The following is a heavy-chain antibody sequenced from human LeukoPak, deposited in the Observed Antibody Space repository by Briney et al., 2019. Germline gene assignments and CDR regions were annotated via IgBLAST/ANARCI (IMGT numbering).Heavy chain of an antibody. CDR1: GFTFSSYS. V-gene: IGHV3-23*01. D-gene: IGHD3-3*01. CDR3: AKKGVLRFLEWLPRDYYFDY. CDR2: ISGSGGST. Sequence: GGSLRLSCAASGFTFSSYSMNWVRQAPGKGLEWVSAISGSGGSTYYADSVKGRFTISRDNSKNTLYLQMNSLRAEDTAVYYCAKKGVLRFLEWLPRDYYFDYWGQGTLVTVSS. J-gene: IGHJ4*02.